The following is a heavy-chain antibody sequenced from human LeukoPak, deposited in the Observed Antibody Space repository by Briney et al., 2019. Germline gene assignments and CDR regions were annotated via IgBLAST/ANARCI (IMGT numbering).Heavy chain of an antibody. J-gene: IGHJ3*02. V-gene: IGHV4-59*01. D-gene: IGHD4-17*01. CDR3: ARDLVTVTKGFDI. CDR1: DDSFSSYY. Sequence: WESLSLTCAASDDSFSSYYWNWIRQPPGKGLEWIGYISYIGTTNYNPSLKRRVTLSIDTSKNQFALKLSSVTAADTAVYYCARDLVTVTKGFDIWGRGTMVSVSS. CDR2: ISYIGTT.